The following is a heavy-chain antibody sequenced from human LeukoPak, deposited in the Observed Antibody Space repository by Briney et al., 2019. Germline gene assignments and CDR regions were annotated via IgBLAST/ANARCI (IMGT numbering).Heavy chain of an antibody. J-gene: IGHJ4*02. CDR3: AKDLSRLVATTDY. CDR2: ISYDGSNK. D-gene: IGHD5-12*01. Sequence: PGGSLRLSCAASGFTFSSYAMHWVRQAPGKGLEWVAVISYDGSNKYYADSVKGRFTISRDNSKNTLYLQMNSLRAEDTAVYYCAKDLSRLVATTDYWGQGTLVTVSS. V-gene: IGHV3-30-3*01. CDR1: GFTFSSYA.